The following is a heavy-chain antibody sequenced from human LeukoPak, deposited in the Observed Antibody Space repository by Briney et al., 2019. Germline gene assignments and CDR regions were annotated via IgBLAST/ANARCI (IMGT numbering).Heavy chain of an antibody. Sequence: PSETLSLTCAVYGGSFSGYYWSWIRQSPGKGLEWIGEINHSGSTNYNPSLKSRVTISVDTSKNQFSLKVSSVTAADTAVYYCARPPRRPAHGYFDLWGRGTLVTVSS. CDR2: INHSGST. CDR3: ARPPRRPAHGYFDL. CDR1: GGSFSGYY. J-gene: IGHJ2*01. V-gene: IGHV4-34*01.